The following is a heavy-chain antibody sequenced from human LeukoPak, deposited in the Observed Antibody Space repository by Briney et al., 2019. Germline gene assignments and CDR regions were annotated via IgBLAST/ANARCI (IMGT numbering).Heavy chain of an antibody. CDR2: ITSSSTYI. Sequence: GGSLRLSCVASGFTFGTYTMNWVRQAPGKGLEWVSSITSSSTYICYVDSVKGRFTISRDNAKNSLYLQMNSLRAEDTAVYYCARASSTVTPFDYWGQGTLVTVSS. D-gene: IGHD4-17*01. V-gene: IGHV3-21*01. J-gene: IGHJ4*02. CDR1: GFTFGTYT. CDR3: ARASSTVTPFDY.